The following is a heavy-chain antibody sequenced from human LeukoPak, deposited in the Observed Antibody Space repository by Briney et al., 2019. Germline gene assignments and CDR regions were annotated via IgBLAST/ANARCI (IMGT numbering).Heavy chain of an antibody. CDR2: ISGSGGST. V-gene: IGHV3-23*01. D-gene: IGHD3-22*01. J-gene: IGHJ6*02. CDR3: AKAPTYDSSGYFLYYYGMDV. Sequence: PGRSLRLSCAASGFTFDDYAMHWVRQAPGKGLEWVSAISGSGGSTYYADSVKGRFTISRDNSKNTLYLQMNSLRAEDTAVYYCAKAPTYDSSGYFLYYYGMDVWGQGTTVTVSS. CDR1: GFTFDDYA.